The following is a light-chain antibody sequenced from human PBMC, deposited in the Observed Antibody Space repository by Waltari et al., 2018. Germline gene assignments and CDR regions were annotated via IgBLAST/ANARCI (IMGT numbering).Light chain of an antibody. CDR3: QQYNNWPLYT. V-gene: IGKV3-15*01. Sequence: MPQSPAILSVSPGESAPLSCRASQSIKSHLAWYQQKPGQAPRLLIYGASTRAAGIPARFSGGGSGTEFILTISSLQSEDFATYHCQQYNNWPLYTFGQGTKLEI. J-gene: IGKJ2*01. CDR2: GAS. CDR1: QSIKSH.